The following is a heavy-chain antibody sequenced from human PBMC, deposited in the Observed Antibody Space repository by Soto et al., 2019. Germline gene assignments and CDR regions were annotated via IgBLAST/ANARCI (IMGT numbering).Heavy chain of an antibody. Sequence: QVQLVQSGAEVKKPGASVKVSCRASGYTLKGYYMHWVRQAPGQGLEWMGWVNPDSGATNYTQKFQDRVTMTRDTSITTAYMELSRLSSDDTAVYYCARGTPYYDFWSGYAFDHWGQGTLVTVSS. J-gene: IGHJ4*02. CDR3: ARGTPYYDFWSGYAFDH. CDR2: VNPDSGAT. D-gene: IGHD3-3*01. V-gene: IGHV1-2*02. CDR1: GYTLKGYY.